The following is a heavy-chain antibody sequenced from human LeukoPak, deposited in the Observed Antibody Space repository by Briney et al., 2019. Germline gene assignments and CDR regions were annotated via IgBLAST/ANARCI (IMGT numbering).Heavy chain of an antibody. CDR3: AREGGVAVGTSDYYFDY. J-gene: IGHJ4*02. CDR2: INTDESNT. D-gene: IGHD6-19*01. CDR1: GFAFSSSW. Sequence: GGSLRLSCAASGFAFSSSWMAWVRQAPGEGLLWVSRINTDESNTGYADSVKGRFTVSRDTSKNTLYLQMNSLRTEDTAVYYCAREGGVAVGTSDYYFDYWGQGTLVTVSS. V-gene: IGHV3-74*01.